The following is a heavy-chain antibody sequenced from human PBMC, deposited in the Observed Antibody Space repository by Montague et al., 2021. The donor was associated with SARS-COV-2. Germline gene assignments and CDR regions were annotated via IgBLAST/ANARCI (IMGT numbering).Heavy chain of an antibody. J-gene: IGHJ5*02. CDR2: TFHSGTT. D-gene: IGHD3-16*01. Sequence: SETLSLTCTVSGGSISSDNWWTWVRQPPGKGLEWIGDTFHSGTTNYNPSLKSRLTISVDKSKNQISLKLISVTAADTAMYYCALPLGGARFDPWGQGTLVTVSS. CDR3: ALPLGGARFDP. CDR1: GGSISSDNW. V-gene: IGHV4-4*02.